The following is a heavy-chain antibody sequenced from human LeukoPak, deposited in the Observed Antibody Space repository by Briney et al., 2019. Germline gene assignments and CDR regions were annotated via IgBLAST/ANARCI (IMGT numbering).Heavy chain of an antibody. D-gene: IGHD6-13*01. V-gene: IGHV3-66*01. CDR3: ARGVAAAEDY. CDR2: IYSGGRT. J-gene: IGHJ4*02. Sequence: PGGSLRLSCAASGFTVSSNCMSWVRQAPGKGLEWVSVIYSGGRTYYADSVKGRFTISRDNSKNTLYLQMNSLRVEDTAVYYCARGVAAAEDYWGQGTLVTVSS. CDR1: GFTVSSNC.